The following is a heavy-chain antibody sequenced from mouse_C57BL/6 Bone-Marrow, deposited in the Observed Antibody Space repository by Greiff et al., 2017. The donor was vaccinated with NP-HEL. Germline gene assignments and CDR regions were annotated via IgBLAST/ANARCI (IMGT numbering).Heavy chain of an antibody. V-gene: IGHV14-4*01. J-gene: IGHJ2*01. CDR2: IDPENGDT. CDR1: GFNIKDDY. CDR3: TTTDYYGPDY. D-gene: IGHD1-1*01. Sequence: EVKLVESGAELVRPGASVKLSCTASGFNIKDDYMHWVKQRPEQGLEWIGWIDPENGDTEYASKFQGKATITADTSSNTAYLQLSSLTSEDTAVYYCTTTDYYGPDYWGQGTTLTVSS.